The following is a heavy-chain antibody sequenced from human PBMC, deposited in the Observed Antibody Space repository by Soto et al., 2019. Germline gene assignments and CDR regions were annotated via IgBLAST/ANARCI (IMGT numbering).Heavy chain of an antibody. Sequence: LRLSCGASGFTVSSSIRTWVRQAPRKGLEWVSSISSSSSYIYYADSVKGRFTISRDNAKNSLYLQMNSLRAEDTAVYYCASGPNSSSYYWGQGTLVTVSS. CDR1: GFTVSSSI. V-gene: IGHV3-21*01. CDR2: ISSSSSYI. CDR3: ASGPNSSSYY. J-gene: IGHJ4*02. D-gene: IGHD6-6*01.